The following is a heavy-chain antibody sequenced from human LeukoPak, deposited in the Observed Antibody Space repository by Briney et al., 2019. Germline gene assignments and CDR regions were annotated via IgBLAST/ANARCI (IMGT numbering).Heavy chain of an antibody. CDR2: IHPDSGAT. J-gene: IGHJ4*02. CDR3: ARDLVATSALDY. CDR1: GYTFTAYY. D-gene: IGHD5-12*01. V-gene: IGHV1-2*02. Sequence: ASVKVSCKASGYTFTAYYLHWVRQAPGQGLEWMGWIHPDSGATNYAQQFRGRVTMTRDTSIGTAYMDLSTLTSGDTAVYYCARDLVATSALDYWGQGALVTVSS.